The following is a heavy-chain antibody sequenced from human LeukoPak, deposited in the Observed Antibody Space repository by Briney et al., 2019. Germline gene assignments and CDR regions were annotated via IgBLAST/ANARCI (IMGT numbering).Heavy chain of an antibody. CDR1: GYTFTSYG. V-gene: IGHV1-18*01. J-gene: IGHJ6*03. CDR2: ISAHNGNT. CDR3: ARDIPTVTNARSYYYYYYMDV. D-gene: IGHD4-17*01. Sequence: ASVKVSCKASGYTFTSYGISWVRQAPGQGLEWMGWISAHNGNTNYAQKLQGRVTMTTDTSTSTAYMELRSLRSDDTAVYYCARDIPTVTNARSYYYYYYMDVWGKGTTVTISS.